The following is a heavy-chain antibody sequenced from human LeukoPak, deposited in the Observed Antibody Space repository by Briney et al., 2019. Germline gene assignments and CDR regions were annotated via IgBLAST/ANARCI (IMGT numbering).Heavy chain of an antibody. CDR2: IYYSGST. J-gene: IGHJ3*02. V-gene: IGHV4-59*01. Sequence: SEPLSLTCTVSGGSISSYYWSWIRQPPGKGLEWIGYIYYSGSTNYNPSLKSRVTISVDTSKNQFSLKLSSVTAADTAVYYCARKPDAFDIWGQGTMVTVSS. CDR3: ARKPDAFDI. CDR1: GGSISSYY.